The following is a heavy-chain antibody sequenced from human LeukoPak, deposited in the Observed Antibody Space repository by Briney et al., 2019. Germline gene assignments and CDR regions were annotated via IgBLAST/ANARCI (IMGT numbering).Heavy chain of an antibody. V-gene: IGHV4-59*08. J-gene: IGHJ4*02. CDR3: ASLHGSLRDY. CDR1: GGSISSYY. D-gene: IGHD1-26*01. Sequence: SETLSLTCTVSGGSISSYYWSWIRQPPGKGLEWIGYIYYSGSTNYNPSLKSRVTISVDTSKNQFSLKLSSVTAADTAVYYCASLHGSLRDYWGQGTLVTVSS. CDR2: IYYSGST.